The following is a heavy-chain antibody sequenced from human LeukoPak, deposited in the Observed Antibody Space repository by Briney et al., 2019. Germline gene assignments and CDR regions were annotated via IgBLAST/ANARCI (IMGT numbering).Heavy chain of an antibody. Sequence: PGGSLRLSCAASEFTFSSFTMHWVRQAPGKGLEWVAVISYDGRNKYYADSVKGRFTISRDNSKNTLYLQMNSLRPEDTAVYYCARAPLHSNGWSLDYWGQGTLVTVSS. D-gene: IGHD6-19*01. CDR3: ARAPLHSNGWSLDY. CDR1: EFTFSSFT. J-gene: IGHJ4*02. V-gene: IGHV3-30*04. CDR2: ISYDGRNK.